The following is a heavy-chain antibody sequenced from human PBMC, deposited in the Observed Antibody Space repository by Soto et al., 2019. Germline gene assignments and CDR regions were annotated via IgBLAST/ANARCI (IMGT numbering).Heavy chain of an antibody. D-gene: IGHD2-2*01. J-gene: IGHJ5*02. CDR3: ARALKLTIVVVPAAMSDWFDP. CDR2: INHSGST. CDR1: GGSFSGYY. Sequence: SETLSLTCAVYGGSFSGYYWSWIRQPPGKGLEWIGEINHSGSTNYNPSLKSRVTISVDTSKSQFSLKLSSVTAADTTVYYCARALKLTIVVVPAAMSDWFDPWGQGTLVTVSS. V-gene: IGHV4-34*01.